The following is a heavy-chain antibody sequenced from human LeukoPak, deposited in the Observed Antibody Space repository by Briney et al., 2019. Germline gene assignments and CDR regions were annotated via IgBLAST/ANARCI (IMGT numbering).Heavy chain of an antibody. CDR1: GYTFTGYY. J-gene: IGHJ6*03. V-gene: IGHV1-18*04. Sequence: GASVKVSCKASGYTFTGYYMHWVRQAPGQGLEWMGWISAYNGNTNYAQKLQGRVTMTTDTSTSTAYMELRSLRSDDTAVYYCARDRATVTTLLYYYYYYMDVWGKGTTVTVSS. D-gene: IGHD4-17*01. CDR2: ISAYNGNT. CDR3: ARDRATVTTLLYYYYYYMDV.